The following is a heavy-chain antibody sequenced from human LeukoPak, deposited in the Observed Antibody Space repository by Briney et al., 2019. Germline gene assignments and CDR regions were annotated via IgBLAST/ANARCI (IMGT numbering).Heavy chain of an antibody. J-gene: IGHJ4*02. Sequence: GVSLRLSCAASGFTFDDYGMSWVRQAPGKGLEWVSGINWNGGSTGYADSVKGRFTISRDNAKNSLYLQMNSLRAEDTALYYCARDRGAYSSSWGYFDYWGQGTLVTVSS. CDR3: ARDRGAYSSSWGYFDY. CDR1: GFTFDDYG. V-gene: IGHV3-20*04. D-gene: IGHD6-6*01. CDR2: INWNGGST.